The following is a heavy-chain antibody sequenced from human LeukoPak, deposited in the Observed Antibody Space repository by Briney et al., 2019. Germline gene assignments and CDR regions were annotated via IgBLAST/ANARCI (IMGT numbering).Heavy chain of an antibody. V-gene: IGHV6-1*01. J-gene: IGHJ4*02. CDR3: ARGGDSPSYFDY. Sequence: SQTLSLTCALSGDSVSSNSAAWNWLRQSPSRDLEWLGRTYYRSKWYNDYAVSVKSRITINPDTSKNQFSLQLNSVTPEDTAVYYCARGGDSPSYFDYWGQGTLVTVSS. D-gene: IGHD3-22*01. CDR1: GDSVSSNSAA. CDR2: TYYRSKWYN.